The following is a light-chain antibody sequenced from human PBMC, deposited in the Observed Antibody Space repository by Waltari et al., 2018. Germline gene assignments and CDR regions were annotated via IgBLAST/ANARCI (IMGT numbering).Light chain of an antibody. Sequence: EIVLTQSPATLSLSPGERATLSCRASQSVSSYLAWYQQKPGQAPRLLIYDASNRATGIPARFSGSGSGTDFTLTISGLEPEDFAVYYCQQRSNWPPATFGQGTKVEIK. V-gene: IGKV3-11*01. J-gene: IGKJ1*01. CDR3: QQRSNWPPAT. CDR2: DAS. CDR1: QSVSSY.